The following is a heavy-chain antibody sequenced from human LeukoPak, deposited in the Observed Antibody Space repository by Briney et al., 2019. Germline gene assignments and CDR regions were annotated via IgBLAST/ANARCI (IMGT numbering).Heavy chain of an antibody. Sequence: GGSLRLSCAASGFTFSSYSMNWVRQAPGKGLEWVSSISSSSSYIYYADSVKGRFTISRDNAKNSLYLQMNSLRAEDTTVYYCARAGHCSGGSCYSGLDYWGQGTLVTVSS. CDR1: GFTFSSYS. V-gene: IGHV3-21*01. CDR2: ISSSSSYI. CDR3: ARAGHCSGGSCYSGLDY. D-gene: IGHD2-15*01. J-gene: IGHJ4*02.